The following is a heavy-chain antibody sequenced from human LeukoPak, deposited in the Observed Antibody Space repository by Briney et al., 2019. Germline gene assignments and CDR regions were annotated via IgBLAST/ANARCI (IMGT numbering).Heavy chain of an antibody. J-gene: IGHJ2*01. CDR2: ISYSEST. CDR1: GASVDSGGYY. Sequence: PSETLSLTCSVSGASVDSGGYYWSWIRQRPGAGLEWIGYISYSESTYYKPSLRGRLTISLDTSDNHFSLKLTSVTAADAAVYYEKNGYFVSLAGYFDLWGRGTLVTVSS. CDR3: KNGYFVSLAGYFDL. D-gene: IGHD3-22*01. V-gene: IGHV4-31*03.